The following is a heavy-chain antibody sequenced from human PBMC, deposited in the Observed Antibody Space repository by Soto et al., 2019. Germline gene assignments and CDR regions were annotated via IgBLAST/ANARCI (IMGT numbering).Heavy chain of an antibody. Sequence: GASVKVSCKASGGTFSSYAISWVRQAPGQGLEWMGGIIPIFGTANYAQKFQGRVTITADKSTSTAYMELSSLRSEDTAVYYCAHQEEGGGDGTYYFDYWGQGTLVTVSS. J-gene: IGHJ4*02. V-gene: IGHV1-69*06. CDR1: GGTFSSYA. CDR3: AHQEEGGGDGTYYFDY. D-gene: IGHD3-16*01. CDR2: IIPIFGTA.